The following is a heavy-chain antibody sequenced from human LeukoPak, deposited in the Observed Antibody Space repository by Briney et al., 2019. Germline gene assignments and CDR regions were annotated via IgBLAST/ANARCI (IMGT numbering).Heavy chain of an antibody. D-gene: IGHD3-22*01. Sequence: SETLSLTCAVYGGSFSGYYWSWIRQPPGKGLEWIGEINHSGSTNYNPSLKSRVTISVDTSKNQSSLKLSSVTAADTAVYYCARGRRRDSSGYRDFQHWGQGTLVTVSP. V-gene: IGHV4-34*01. J-gene: IGHJ1*01. CDR3: ARGRRRDSSGYRDFQH. CDR2: INHSGST. CDR1: GGSFSGYY.